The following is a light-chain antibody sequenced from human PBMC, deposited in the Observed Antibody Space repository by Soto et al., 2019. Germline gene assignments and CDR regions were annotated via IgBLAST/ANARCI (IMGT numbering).Light chain of an antibody. Sequence: DIQMTQSPSTLSASVGDRVTITCRASHNINNYVAWYQQKPGKAPKLLIYKASSLQSGVPSRFSGSGSGTEFTLTISSLQPDDFATYYCQQYNSYWTFGQGTKVEIK. V-gene: IGKV1-5*03. CDR1: HNINNY. CDR2: KAS. J-gene: IGKJ1*01. CDR3: QQYNSYWT.